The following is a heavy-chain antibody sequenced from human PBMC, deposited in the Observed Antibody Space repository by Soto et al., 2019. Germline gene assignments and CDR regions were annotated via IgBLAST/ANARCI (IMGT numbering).Heavy chain of an antibody. CDR1: GFTFSSYS. Sequence: GGSLRLSCAASGFTFSSYSMNWVRQAPGKGLEWVSYISSSSSTIYYADSVKGRFTISRDNAKNSLYLQMNSLRDEDTAVYYCARVEANYDFWSGYSAYYYGMDVWGQGTTVTVS. D-gene: IGHD3-3*01. J-gene: IGHJ6*02. V-gene: IGHV3-48*02. CDR2: ISSSSSTI. CDR3: ARVEANYDFWSGYSAYYYGMDV.